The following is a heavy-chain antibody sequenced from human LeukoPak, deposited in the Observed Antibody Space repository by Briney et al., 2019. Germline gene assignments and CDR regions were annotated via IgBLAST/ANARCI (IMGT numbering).Heavy chain of an antibody. CDR1: GFTFSSYG. D-gene: IGHD1-26*01. Sequence: GGSLRLSCAASGFTFSSYGMHWVRQAPGKGLEWVAVISYDGSNKYYADSVKGRFTISRDNSKNTLYLQMNSLRAEDTAVYYCAKVVGATDYWGQGTLVTVSS. CDR2: ISYDGSNK. V-gene: IGHV3-30*18. J-gene: IGHJ4*02. CDR3: AKVVGATDY.